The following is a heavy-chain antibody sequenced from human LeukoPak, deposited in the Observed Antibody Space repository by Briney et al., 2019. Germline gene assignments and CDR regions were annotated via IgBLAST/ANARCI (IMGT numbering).Heavy chain of an antibody. J-gene: IGHJ4*02. V-gene: IGHV3-66*01. CDR2: LYPGGST. CDR1: GFTVSSSY. D-gene: IGHD6-6*01. CDR3: ARTLIEYSVSSCYFDY. Sequence: PGGSLRLSCAASGFTVSSSYMSWVRQAPGKGLELVSVLYPGGSTYIADSVKGRFSISRDNSNNTLNLQMNSLRVEDTAVYYCARTLIEYSVSSCYFDYWGQGTLVTVSS.